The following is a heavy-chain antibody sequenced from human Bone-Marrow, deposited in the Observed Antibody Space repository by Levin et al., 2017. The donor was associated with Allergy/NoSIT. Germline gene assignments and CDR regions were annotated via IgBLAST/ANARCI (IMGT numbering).Heavy chain of an antibody. J-gene: IGHJ5*02. CDR2: VYSGGDT. D-gene: IGHD1-26*01. Sequence: GESLKISCAASGFDVSRNYVKWVRQAPGKGLEWVSLVYSGGDTYYADSVKGRFTISRDKSTNTMFLQMKNLRVEDTAVYYCARDVGPWGPGTLVTVSS. CDR1: GFDVSRNY. CDR3: ARDVGP. V-gene: IGHV3-66*01.